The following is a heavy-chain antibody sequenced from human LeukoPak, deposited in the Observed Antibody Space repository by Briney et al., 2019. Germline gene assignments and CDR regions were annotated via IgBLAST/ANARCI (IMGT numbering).Heavy chain of an antibody. V-gene: IGHV3-74*01. J-gene: IGHJ4*02. Sequence: GGSLRLSCAASGFTFSSYWMHRVRQVPGKGLVWVSRINSDGTTSYADSVKGRFTISRNNAKNTLYLQMNNLRVEDTAVYYCARDGSLPDYWGQGTLVTVSS. CDR3: ARDGSLPDY. CDR1: GFTFSSYW. CDR2: INSDGTT.